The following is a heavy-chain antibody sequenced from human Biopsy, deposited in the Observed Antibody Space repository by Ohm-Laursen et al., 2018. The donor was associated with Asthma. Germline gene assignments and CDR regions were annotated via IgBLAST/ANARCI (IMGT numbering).Heavy chain of an antibody. CDR1: GGTFSSFA. Sequence: SVKVSCKASGGTFSSFALSWVRQAPGQGLEWMGGIILVFGITNDAQKFQDRVTITVDVSTSTVYMELSSLRSEDTAVYYCAKERGTMISSTDAFEMWGQGTKVTVSS. CDR3: AKERGTMISSTDAFEM. J-gene: IGHJ3*02. V-gene: IGHV1-69*13. CDR2: IILVFGIT. D-gene: IGHD3-22*01.